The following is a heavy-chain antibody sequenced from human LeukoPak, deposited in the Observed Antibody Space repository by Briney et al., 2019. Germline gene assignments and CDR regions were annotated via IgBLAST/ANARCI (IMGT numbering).Heavy chain of an antibody. CDR1: GFTFSSYG. J-gene: IGHJ4*02. Sequence: GGSLRLSCAASGFTFSSYGVHWVRQAPGKGLEWVTFIRYDGRNKYYADSVKGRFTISRDNSKNTLYLQMNSLRAEDTAVYYCAKLGCSSTSCYQYQVGYWGQGTLVIVSS. D-gene: IGHD2-2*01. CDR2: IRYDGRNK. CDR3: AKLGCSSTSCYQYQVGY. V-gene: IGHV3-30*02.